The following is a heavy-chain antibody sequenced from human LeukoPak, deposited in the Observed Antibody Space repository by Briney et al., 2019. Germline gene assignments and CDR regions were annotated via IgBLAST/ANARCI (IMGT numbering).Heavy chain of an antibody. D-gene: IGHD3-3*01. CDR3: ARYYDFWSGIRFDP. CDR1: GYTFTSYG. CDR2: ISAYNGNT. V-gene: IGHV1-18*01. Sequence: ASVKVSCKATGYTFTSYGISWVRQAPGQGLEWVGWISAYNGNTNYAQKLQGRVTMTTDTSTSTAYMELRSLRSDDTAVYYCARYYDFWSGIRFDPWGQGTLVTVSS. J-gene: IGHJ5*02.